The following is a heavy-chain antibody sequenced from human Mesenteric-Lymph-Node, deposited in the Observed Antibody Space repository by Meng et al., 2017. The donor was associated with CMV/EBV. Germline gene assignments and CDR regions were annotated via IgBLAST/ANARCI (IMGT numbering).Heavy chain of an antibody. J-gene: IGHJ4*02. V-gene: IGHV3-74*01. CDR3: AREGQVGGDPFDY. D-gene: IGHD2-21*02. CDR2: INSDGSRT. Sequence: LSLTCAASGFTFSSHWMYWVRQAPGKGLVWVSCINSDGSRTSYADSVKGRFTISRDNAKNTLYLQMNSLKAEDTALYYCAREGQVGGDPFDYWGQGPLVTVSS. CDR1: GFTFSSHW.